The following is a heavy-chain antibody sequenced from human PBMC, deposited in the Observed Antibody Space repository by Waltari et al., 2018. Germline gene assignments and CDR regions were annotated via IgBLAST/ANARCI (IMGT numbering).Heavy chain of an antibody. J-gene: IGHJ5*02. D-gene: IGHD4-17*01. CDR1: GGTFSSYA. V-gene: IGHV1-69*13. CDR2: IIPIFGTA. Sequence: QVQLVRSGTVVQQPGSSVKVSCKASGGTFSSYAISWVRQAPGEGLEWMGGIIPIFGTANYAQKFQGRVTITADESTSTADMELSSLRSEDTAVYYCARERRVRTTVTNRWIDAWGQGTLVTVSS. CDR3: ARERRVRTTVTNRWIDA.